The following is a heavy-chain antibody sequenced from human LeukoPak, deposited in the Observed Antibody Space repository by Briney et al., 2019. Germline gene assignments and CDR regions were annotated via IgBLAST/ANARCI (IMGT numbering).Heavy chain of an antibody. D-gene: IGHD2-8*02. V-gene: IGHV3-33*01. J-gene: IGHJ6*02. CDR1: GFTFSSHG. CDR3: ARGRWDTGGLHGLDV. CDR2: IWYDGSNK. Sequence: GGSLRLSCAASGFTFSSHGMHWVRHAPGKGLEKVAVIWYDGSNKYYADSVKGRFTISRDNSQNTLNLQGNNLRAEDTAVYCCARGRWDTGGLHGLDVWGQGTTVTVSS.